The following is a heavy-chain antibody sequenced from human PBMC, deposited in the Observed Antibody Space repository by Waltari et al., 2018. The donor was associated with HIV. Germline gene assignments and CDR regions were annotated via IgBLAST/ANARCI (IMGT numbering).Heavy chain of an antibody. Sequence: QVQLQESGPGLVKPSETLSLTCAVSGYSISSGYYWGWLRQPPGKGLEWIGSIYHSGSTYYNPSLKSRVTISVDTSKNQFSLKLSSVTAADTAVYYCARDTVGGYGEKPFDYWGQGTLVTVSS. J-gene: IGHJ4*02. D-gene: IGHD4-17*01. V-gene: IGHV4-38-2*02. CDR2: IYHSGST. CDR3: ARDTVGGYGEKPFDY. CDR1: GYSISSGYY.